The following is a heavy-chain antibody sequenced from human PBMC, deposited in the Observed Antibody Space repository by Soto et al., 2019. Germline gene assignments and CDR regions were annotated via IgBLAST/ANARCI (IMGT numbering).Heavy chain of an antibody. Sequence: ASVKVSCKTSGYTFTSYGFNWVRQAPGQGLEWMGWVSAYNGDTEYAQDLQGRVTLTTDTSTSTAYLDLRSLRSDDTAIYYCARVLEVSRPADYWGQGTLVTVSS. D-gene: IGHD3-3*02. V-gene: IGHV1-18*01. CDR3: ARVLEVSRPADY. CDR2: VSAYNGDT. CDR1: GYTFTSYG. J-gene: IGHJ4*02.